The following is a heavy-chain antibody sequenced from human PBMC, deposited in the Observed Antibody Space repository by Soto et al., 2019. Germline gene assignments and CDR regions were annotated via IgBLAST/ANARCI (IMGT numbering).Heavy chain of an antibody. CDR3: ARSVRGVIIIWFDP. J-gene: IGHJ5*02. V-gene: IGHV4-31*02. Sequence: GCGCCWSSIRKHTGKGLEWIGYIYYSGSTYYTPPLKSRVPIPVDTSKNQFSLKLSSVTAADTAVYYCARSVRGVIIIWFDPWGQGTLVTVSS. CDR2: IYYSGST. CDR1: GCGCC. D-gene: IGHD3-10*01.